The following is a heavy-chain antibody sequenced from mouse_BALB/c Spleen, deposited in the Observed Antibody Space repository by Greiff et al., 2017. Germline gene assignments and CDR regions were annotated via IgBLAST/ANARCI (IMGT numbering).Heavy chain of an antibody. D-gene: IGHD2-1*01. J-gene: IGHJ2*01. CDR3: ARDDGNYYFDY. Sequence: EVHLVESGPGLVKPSQSLSLTCSVTGYSITSGYYWNWIRQFPGNKLEWMGYISYDGSNNYNPSLKNRISITRDTSKNQFFLKLNSVTTEDTATYYCARDDGNYYFDYWGQGTTLTVSS. CDR2: ISYDGSN. CDR1: GYSITSGYY. V-gene: IGHV3-6*02.